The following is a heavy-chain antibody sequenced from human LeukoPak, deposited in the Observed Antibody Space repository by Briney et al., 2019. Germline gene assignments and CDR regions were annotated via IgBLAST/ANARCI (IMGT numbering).Heavy chain of an antibody. J-gene: IGHJ5*02. CDR2: IYHSGST. D-gene: IGHD6-13*01. CDR3: AAIASAGFWFDP. CDR1: GGSVTSTNW. Sequence: SGTLSLTCGVSGGSVTSTNWWTWVRQPPGKGLEWIGEIYHSGSTNYNPSLKSRVTVSVDKSKNQFSLKLSSVTAADTAVYYCAAIASAGFWFDPWGQGTLVTVSS. V-gene: IGHV4-4*02.